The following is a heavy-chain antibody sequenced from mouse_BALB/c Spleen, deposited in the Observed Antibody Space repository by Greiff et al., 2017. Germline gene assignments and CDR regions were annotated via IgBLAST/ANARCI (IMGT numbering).Heavy chain of an antibody. Sequence: QVQLQQSGAELMKPGASVKISCKATGYTFSSYWIAWVKQRPGHGLEWIGEILPGSGSTNYNEKFKGKATFTADTSSNTAYMQLSSLTSEDSAVYYCARSSYYCGSSGFAYWGQGTLVTVSA. CDR2: ILPGSGST. J-gene: IGHJ3*01. CDR1: GYTFSSYW. V-gene: IGHV1-9*01. D-gene: IGHD1-1*01. CDR3: ARSSYYCGSSGFAY.